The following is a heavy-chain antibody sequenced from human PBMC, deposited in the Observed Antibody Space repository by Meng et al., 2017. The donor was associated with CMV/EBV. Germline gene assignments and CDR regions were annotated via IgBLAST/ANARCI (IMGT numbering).Heavy chain of an antibody. V-gene: IGHV4-4*07. CDR2: IYTSGST. Sequence: QVQLQGSGPVLCNPLGTLPLPCPVSGGSISSYYWSWIRQPAGKGLEWIGRIYTSGSTNYNPSLKSRVTMSVDTSKNQFSLKLSSVTAADTAVYYCARDLMNCSSTSCANWFDPWGQGTLVTVSS. D-gene: IGHD2-2*01. CDR1: GGSISSYY. CDR3: ARDLMNCSSTSCANWFDP. J-gene: IGHJ5*02.